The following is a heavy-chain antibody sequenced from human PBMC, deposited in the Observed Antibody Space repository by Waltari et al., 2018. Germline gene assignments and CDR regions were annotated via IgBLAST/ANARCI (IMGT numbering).Heavy chain of an antibody. CDR2: IRSGAVGGTT. V-gene: IGHV3-15*01. J-gene: IGHJ5*01. D-gene: IGHD2-21*01. CDR3: VTNSKGWFDS. Sequence: EVQLLESGGGLAKPGGSLKLSSAASGFSFNEAGMSWVRQSPGRGLEGMARIRSGAVGGTTEYAPFMKGRFSLSRDDSKETVSLEINRLQLEDTAIYYCVTNSKGWFDSWGPGTQVTVSS. CDR1: GFSFNEAG.